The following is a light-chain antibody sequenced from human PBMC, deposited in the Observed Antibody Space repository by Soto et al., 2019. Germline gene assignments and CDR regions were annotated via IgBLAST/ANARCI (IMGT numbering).Light chain of an antibody. CDR3: QQYGSSGT. CDR1: QSVTNSD. Sequence: EIVLTQSSGTLSLSPGERATLSCRASQSVTNSDLAWYQQKPGQAPRLLIYGASSRATGIPDRFSGSGSGTDFTLTISRLEPEDFAVYYCQQYGSSGTFGQGTKVDIK. J-gene: IGKJ1*01. CDR2: GAS. V-gene: IGKV3-20*01.